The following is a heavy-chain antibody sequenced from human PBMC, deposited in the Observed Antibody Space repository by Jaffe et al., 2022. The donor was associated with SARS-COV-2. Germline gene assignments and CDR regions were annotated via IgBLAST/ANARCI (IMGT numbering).Heavy chain of an antibody. CDR1: GGSISSGSYY. V-gene: IGHV4-61*02. CDR2: IYTSGST. D-gene: IGHD1-26*01. J-gene: IGHJ4*02. CDR3: ARGAMGATRGHEVTDY. Sequence: QVQLQESGPGLVKPSQTLSLTCTVSGGSISSGSYYWSWIRQPAGKGLEWIGRIYTSGSTNYNPSLKSRVTISVDTSKNQFSLKLSSVTAADTAVYYCARGAMGATRGHEVTDYWGQGTLVTVSS.